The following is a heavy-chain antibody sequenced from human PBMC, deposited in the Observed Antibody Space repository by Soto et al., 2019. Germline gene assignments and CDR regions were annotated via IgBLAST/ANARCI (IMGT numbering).Heavy chain of an antibody. Sequence: EVQLVESGGGLVQPGGSLRISCAASGFTFSDYWMSWVRQAPGKGLEWVANMKQDGREKFYVDSVKGRFTISRDNAKESLFLQMNSLRDEDTAVYYCARYASGWSVYWCQGTMVTFSS. J-gene: IGHJ4*02. CDR1: GFTFSDYW. CDR3: ARYASGWSVY. CDR2: MKQDGREK. V-gene: IGHV3-7*04. D-gene: IGHD6-19*01.